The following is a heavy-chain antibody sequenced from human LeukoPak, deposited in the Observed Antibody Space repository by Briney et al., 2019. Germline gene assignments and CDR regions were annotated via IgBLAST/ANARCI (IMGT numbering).Heavy chain of an antibody. J-gene: IGHJ4*02. V-gene: IGHV3-21*01. CDR2: ISSSSDFI. D-gene: IGHD3-22*01. CDR3: ESPLYSSGWSFFNC. CDR1: GFTFNSYT. Sequence: PGGSLRLSCAASGFTFNSYTMSWVRQAPGKGLEWVSSISSSSDFIYYADSVKGRFTISRDKAKNSLYLQKKSLREEETVVYYCESPLYSSGWSFFNCGRQGTLATVSS.